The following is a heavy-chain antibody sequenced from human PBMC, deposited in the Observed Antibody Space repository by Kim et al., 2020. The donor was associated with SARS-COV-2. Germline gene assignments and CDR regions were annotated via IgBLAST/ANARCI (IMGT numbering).Heavy chain of an antibody. Sequence: SQTLSLTCAVSGDSVSTKSVAWSWIRQSPSGGLEWLGRTYYTSKWYNDYAVAVKSRITINADTSKNQFSLQLNSVTPEDTAVYYCARGGGPGNAAPVDYWGPGTLVTVSS. D-gene: IGHD6-13*01. J-gene: IGHJ4*02. V-gene: IGHV6-1*01. CDR2: TYYTSKWYN. CDR3: ARGGGPGNAAPVDY. CDR1: GDSVSTKSVA.